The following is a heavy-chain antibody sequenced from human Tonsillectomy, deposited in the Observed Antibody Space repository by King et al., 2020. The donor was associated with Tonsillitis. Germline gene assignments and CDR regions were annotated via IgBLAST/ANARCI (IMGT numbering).Heavy chain of an antibody. V-gene: IGHV1-2*02. D-gene: IGHD3-16*01. J-gene: IGHJ6*02. CDR1: GYTFTGYY. Sequence: QLVQSGAEVKKPGASVKVSCKASGYTFTGYYMHWVRQAPGQGLEWMGWINPNGGGTNYAQKFQGRVTMTRDTSISTAYMELSRLRSDDTAVYYCARRGGRRGYGMDVWGQGTTVTVSS. CDR2: INPNGGGT. CDR3: ARRGGRRGYGMDV.